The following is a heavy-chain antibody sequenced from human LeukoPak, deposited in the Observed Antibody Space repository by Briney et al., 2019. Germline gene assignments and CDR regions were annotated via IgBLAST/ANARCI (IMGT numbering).Heavy chain of an antibody. Sequence: AASLTLSCAVSGFTFSSYGMNWVRQPQRKGLEWVSASSGSCGSTYNEHSVQGRRTISRDNSKNTMYLQMHSLRAEDTAVYYCAKERGYCSSTSCCYGMDVWGQGTRVSVSS. CDR2: SSGSCGST. CDR3: AKERGYCSSTSCCYGMDV. V-gene: IGHV3-23*01. CDR1: GFTFSSYG. J-gene: IGHJ6*02. D-gene: IGHD2-2*01.